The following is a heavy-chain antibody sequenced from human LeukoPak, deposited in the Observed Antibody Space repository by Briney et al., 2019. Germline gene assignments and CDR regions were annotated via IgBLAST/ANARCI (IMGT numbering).Heavy chain of an antibody. Sequence: GGSLRLSCAASGFTFSNYWMHWVRQAPGKGLEWVANIKQDGSEKYYVDSVKGRFTISRDNAKNSLYLQMNSLRAEDTAVYYCAREIFYYMDVWGKGTTVTVSS. CDR2: IKQDGSEK. CDR3: AREIFYYMDV. J-gene: IGHJ6*03. V-gene: IGHV3-7*01. CDR1: GFTFSNYW.